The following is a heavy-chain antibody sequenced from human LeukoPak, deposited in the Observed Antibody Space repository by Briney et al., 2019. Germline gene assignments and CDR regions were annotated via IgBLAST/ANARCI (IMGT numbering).Heavy chain of an antibody. CDR1: GFTFNSYS. D-gene: IGHD4/OR15-4a*01. J-gene: IGHJ4*02. V-gene: IGHV3-48*01. Sequence: KTGGSLRLSCAVSGFTFNSYSLNWVRQAPGKGLEWVSYINIRGDTTYYADSVKGRFTVSRDNVKNSLYLQMNRLRVEDTAVYYCARAHLTSGRVGYRTMDYWGQGTLVTVSS. CDR3: ARAHLTSGRVGYRTMDY. CDR2: INIRGDTT.